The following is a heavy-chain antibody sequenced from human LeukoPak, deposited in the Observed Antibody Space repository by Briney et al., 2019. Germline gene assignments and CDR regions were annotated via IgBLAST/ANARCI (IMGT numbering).Heavy chain of an antibody. D-gene: IGHD3-22*01. CDR3: ARDPRSGSLDY. Sequence: ETLSLTCTVSGGSISSSSYYWGWVRQAPGKGLEWVSSISSSSSYIYYADSVKGRFTISRDNAKNSLYLQMNSLRAEDTAVYYCARDPRSGSLDYWGQATLVTVSS. V-gene: IGHV3-21*01. CDR2: ISSSSSYI. CDR1: GGSISSSSYY. J-gene: IGHJ4*02.